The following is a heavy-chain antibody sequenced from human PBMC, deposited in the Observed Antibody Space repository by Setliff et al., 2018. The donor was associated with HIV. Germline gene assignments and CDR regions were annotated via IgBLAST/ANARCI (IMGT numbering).Heavy chain of an antibody. CDR3: ARDKEPWEGYYKYYSMDV. D-gene: IGHD1-26*01. CDR2: INPNMNPKSGGT. J-gene: IGHJ6*03. CDR1: GYSFTAYY. Sequence: ASVKVSCKASGYSFTAYYIHWVRQAPGQGLEWLGRINPNMNPKSGGTDYAQKFQGRVTMTRDKSISTVYMELNKLTSDDTAVYFCARDKEPWEGYYKYYSMDVWGKGTKVTVSS. V-gene: IGHV1-2*06.